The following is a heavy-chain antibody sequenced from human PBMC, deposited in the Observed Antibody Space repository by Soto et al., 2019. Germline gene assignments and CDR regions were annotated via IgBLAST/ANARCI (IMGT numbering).Heavy chain of an antibody. CDR2: IYHSGST. J-gene: IGHJ5*02. V-gene: IGHV4-30-2*01. CDR3: ARAHDEWFDP. CDR1: GGSISSGGYS. Sequence: PSETLSLTCAVSGGSISSGGYSWSWIRQPPGKGLEWIGYIYHSGSTYYNPSLQGRVTMTTDTSTSTAYMELRSLRSDDTAVYYCARAHDEWFDPWGQGTLVTVSS. D-gene: IGHD3-16*01.